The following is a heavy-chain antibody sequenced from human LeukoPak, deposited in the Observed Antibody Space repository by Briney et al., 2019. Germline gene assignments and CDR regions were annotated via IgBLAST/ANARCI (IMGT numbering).Heavy chain of an antibody. CDR3: ASEVDYGDYFVVY. CDR2: ISYDGSNK. J-gene: IGHJ4*02. D-gene: IGHD4-17*01. CDR1: GFTFSSYA. V-gene: IGHV3-30-3*01. Sequence: GGSLRLFCAASGFTFSSYAMSWVRQAPGKGLEWVAVISYDGSNKYYADSVKGRFTISRDNSKNTLYQQMNSLRAEDTAVYYCASEVDYGDYFVVYWGQGTLVTVSS.